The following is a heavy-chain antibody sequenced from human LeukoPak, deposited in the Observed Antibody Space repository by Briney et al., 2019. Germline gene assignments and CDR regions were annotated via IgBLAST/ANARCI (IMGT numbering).Heavy chain of an antibody. CDR2: MNPNSGNT. V-gene: IGHV1-8*01. J-gene: IGHJ4*02. CDR1: GYTFTSYD. Sequence: GASVKVPCKASGYTFTSYDINWVRQATGQGLEWMGWMNPNSGNTGYAQKFQGRVTMTKNTSISTAYMELRSLRSEDTAVYYCAREGGTDYGDYLRYWGQGTLVTVSS. D-gene: IGHD4-17*01. CDR3: AREGGTDYGDYLRY.